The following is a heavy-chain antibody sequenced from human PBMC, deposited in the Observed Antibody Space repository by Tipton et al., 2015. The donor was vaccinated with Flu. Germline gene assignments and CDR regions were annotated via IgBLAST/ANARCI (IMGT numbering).Heavy chain of an antibody. CDR1: GFSLNTSGAG. CDR2: VYWDAYE. Sequence: LVKPTHTLTLTCTFSGFSLNTSGAGAGWIRQPPGNALEWLALVYWDAYERYSPSLRNMGTITKDTSKNHVVLTLTDVGPVDTATYFCAQIDDKMLGDSLEWFPEPFFAYGGQGILVTGTS. V-gene: IGHV2-5*02. D-gene: IGHD3-3*01. CDR3: AQIDDKMLGDSLEWFPEPFFAY. J-gene: IGHJ4*02.